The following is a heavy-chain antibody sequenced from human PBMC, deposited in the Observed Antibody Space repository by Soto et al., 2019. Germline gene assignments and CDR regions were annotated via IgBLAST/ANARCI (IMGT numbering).Heavy chain of an antibody. Sequence: ASVKVSCKASGYTFTGYYMHWVRQAPGQGLEWMGWINANSGGTNYAQKIQGWVTMTRDTSISTAYMKLSRLRSYDTAVYYCAIEPTGTWAFDIWGQWTMVTFSS. CDR1: GYTFTGYY. D-gene: IGHD1-1*01. CDR2: INANSGGT. CDR3: AIEPTGTWAFDI. V-gene: IGHV1-2*04. J-gene: IGHJ3*02.